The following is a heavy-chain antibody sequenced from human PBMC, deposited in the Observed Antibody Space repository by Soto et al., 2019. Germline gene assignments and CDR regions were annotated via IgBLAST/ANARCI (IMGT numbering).Heavy chain of an antibody. Sequence: PGGSLRLSCAASGFTFSSYSMNWVRQAPGRGLEWVSSISSSSSYIYYADSVKGRFTISRDNAKNSLYLQMNSLRVEDTAVYYCAKDIGAAGVFDYWGQGILVTVSS. J-gene: IGHJ4*02. V-gene: IGHV3-21*04. CDR1: GFTFSSYS. CDR3: AKDIGAAGVFDY. CDR2: ISSSSSYI. D-gene: IGHD6-13*01.